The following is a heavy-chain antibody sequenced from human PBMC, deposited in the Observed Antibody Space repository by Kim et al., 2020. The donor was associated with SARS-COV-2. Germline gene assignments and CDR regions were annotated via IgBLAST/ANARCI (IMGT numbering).Heavy chain of an antibody. D-gene: IGHD3-10*01. Sequence: ASVKVSCKASGGTFSSYAISWVRQAPGQGLEWMGGIIPIFGTANYAQKFQGRVTITADESTSTAYMELSSLRSEDTALYYCARRTQPRGDYYGMDVWGQGTTVTVSS. CDR1: GGTFSSYA. J-gene: IGHJ6*02. CDR3: ARRTQPRGDYYGMDV. CDR2: IIPIFGTA. V-gene: IGHV1-69*13.